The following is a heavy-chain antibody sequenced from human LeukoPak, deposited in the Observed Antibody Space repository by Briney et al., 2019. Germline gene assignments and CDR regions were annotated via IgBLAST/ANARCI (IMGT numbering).Heavy chain of an antibody. D-gene: IGHD6-13*01. J-gene: IGHJ4*02. CDR1: GFTFSSYE. Sequence: PGGSLRLSCAASGFTFSSYEMNWVRQAPGKGLEWVSYISFSGSTIYYADSVKGRFTISRDNSKSTLYLQMNSLRAEDTAVYYCAKDRYSGLNTIDYWGQGTLVTVSS. CDR2: ISFSGSTI. V-gene: IGHV3-48*03. CDR3: AKDRYSGLNTIDY.